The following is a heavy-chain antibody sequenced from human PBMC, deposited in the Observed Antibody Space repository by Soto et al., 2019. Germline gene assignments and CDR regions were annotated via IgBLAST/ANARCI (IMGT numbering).Heavy chain of an antibody. D-gene: IGHD3-10*01. CDR3: ARGRTLYGSGSPWRNLYDY. J-gene: IGHJ4*02. Sequence: SETLSLTCAVYGGSFSGYYWSRIRQPPGKGLEWIGEINHSGSTNYNPSLKSRVTISVDTSKNQFSLKLSSVTAADTAVYYCARGRTLYGSGSPWRNLYDYWGQGTLVTVSS. V-gene: IGHV4-34*01. CDR1: GGSFSGYY. CDR2: INHSGST.